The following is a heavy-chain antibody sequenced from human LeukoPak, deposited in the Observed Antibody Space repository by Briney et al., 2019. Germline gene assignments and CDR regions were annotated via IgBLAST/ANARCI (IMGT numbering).Heavy chain of an antibody. Sequence: PGGSLRLSCAASGFTFSSYWMGWVRQAPGKGLEWVANIEQDGSEKYYVDSVKGRFTISRDNAKNSLYLQMNSLRAEDTAVYYCAAYSSGWSTKDYWGQGTLVTVSS. CDR2: IEQDGSEK. J-gene: IGHJ4*02. D-gene: IGHD6-19*01. CDR1: GFTFSSYW. CDR3: AAYSSGWSTKDY. V-gene: IGHV3-7*03.